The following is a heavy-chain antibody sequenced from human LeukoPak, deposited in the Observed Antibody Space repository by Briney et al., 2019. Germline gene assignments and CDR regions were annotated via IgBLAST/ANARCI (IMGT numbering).Heavy chain of an antibody. J-gene: IGHJ4*02. CDR3: ARGLGYYGSGSYSDY. Sequence: SETLSLTCAVYGGSFSGYFWSWIRQPPGKGLEWIGEINHSGSTNYNLSLKSRVTISVDTSKNQFSLKLSSVTAADTAVYYCARGLGYYGSGSYSDYWGQGTLVTVSS. D-gene: IGHD3-10*01. CDR2: INHSGST. CDR1: GGSFSGYF. V-gene: IGHV4-34*01.